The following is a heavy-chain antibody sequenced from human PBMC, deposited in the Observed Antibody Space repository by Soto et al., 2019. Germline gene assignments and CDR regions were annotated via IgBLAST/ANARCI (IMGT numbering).Heavy chain of an antibody. CDR1: GFTFSSYS. D-gene: IGHD6-13*01. CDR2: ISSSSSYI. CDR3: ARLGEAAARYYGMDV. Sequence: PGGSLRLSCAASGFTFSSYSMNWVRQAPGKGLEWVSSISSSSSYIYYADSVKGRFTISRDNAKNSLYLQMNSLRAEDTAVYYCARLGEAAARYYGMDVSGQGTTVTVSS. J-gene: IGHJ6*02. V-gene: IGHV3-21*01.